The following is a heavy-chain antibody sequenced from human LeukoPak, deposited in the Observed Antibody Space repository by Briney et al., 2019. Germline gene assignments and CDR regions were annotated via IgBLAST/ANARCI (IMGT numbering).Heavy chain of an antibody. CDR2: MNPNSGNT. J-gene: IGHJ6*02. CDR3: ARGPDTAIVSSYYYYGMDV. D-gene: IGHD5-18*01. Sequence: ASVKVSCKASGYTFTGYYMNWMRQATGQGLEWMGWMNPNSGNTGYAQKFQGRVTMTRNTSISTAYMELSSLRSEDTAVYYCARGPDTAIVSSYYYYGMDVWGQGTTVTVSS. V-gene: IGHV1-8*02. CDR1: GYTFTGYY.